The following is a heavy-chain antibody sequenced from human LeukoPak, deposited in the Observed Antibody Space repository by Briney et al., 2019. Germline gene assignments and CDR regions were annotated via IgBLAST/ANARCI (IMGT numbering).Heavy chain of an antibody. D-gene: IGHD6-19*01. CDR3: ARDLKGSAWYVDY. CDR2: ISTSSTYT. Sequence: GGSLRLSCAASGFTFSDYYMTWIRQAPGKGLEWLSYISTSSTYTNYADSVKGRFTISRDNAKNSLYLQMNSLRAEDTAVYYCARDLKGSAWYVDYWGQGTLVTVSS. CDR1: GFTFSDYY. J-gene: IGHJ4*02. V-gene: IGHV3-11*05.